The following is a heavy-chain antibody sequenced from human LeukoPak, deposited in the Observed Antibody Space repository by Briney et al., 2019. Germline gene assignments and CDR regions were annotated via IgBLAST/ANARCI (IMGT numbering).Heavy chain of an antibody. Sequence: QPGGSLRLSCAASGFTFSSYGMHWVRQAPGKGLEWVANIKQDGSEKYYVDSVKGRFTISRDNAKNSLYLQMNSLRAEDTAVYYCARTYAISSLFDYWGQGTLVTVSS. CDR3: ARTYAISSLFDY. D-gene: IGHD6-6*01. CDR2: IKQDGSEK. V-gene: IGHV3-7*01. J-gene: IGHJ4*02. CDR1: GFTFSSYG.